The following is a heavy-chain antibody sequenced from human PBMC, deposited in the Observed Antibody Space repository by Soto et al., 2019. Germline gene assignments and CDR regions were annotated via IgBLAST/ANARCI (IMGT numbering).Heavy chain of an antibody. V-gene: IGHV3-21*06. Sequence: GGSLRLCCTASSFTCTQYTMKWVRQGGRKGLEWVSSISATGNHIYYADSVKGRFTISRDNARSSLFLQMTSLRAEDTAVYYCAREPEELVIQPYYGLYVGGLGTTVTVSS. J-gene: IGHJ6*02. CDR3: AREPEELVIQPYYGLYV. D-gene: IGHD3-9*01. CDR1: SFTCTQYT. CDR2: ISATGNHI.